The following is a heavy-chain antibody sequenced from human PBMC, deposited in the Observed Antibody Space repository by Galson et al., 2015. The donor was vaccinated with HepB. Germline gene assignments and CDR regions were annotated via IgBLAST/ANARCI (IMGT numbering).Heavy chain of an antibody. J-gene: IGHJ4*02. Sequence: SLRLSCAASGFSFSNAWMRWVRQAPGKGLEWVGRIKSKTDGGTTDYAAPVKGRFTISRDDSKNTLYLQMNSLKTEDTAVYYCTTDYTGEEEPIFDYWGQGTLVTVSS. CDR1: GFSFSNAW. D-gene: IGHD4-17*01. CDR2: IKSKTDGGTT. V-gene: IGHV3-15*01. CDR3: TTDYTGEEEPIFDY.